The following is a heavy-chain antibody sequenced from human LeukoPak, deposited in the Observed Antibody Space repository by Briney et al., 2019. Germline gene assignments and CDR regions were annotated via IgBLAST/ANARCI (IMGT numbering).Heavy chain of an antibody. CDR3: ARDTTHYYGSGSYYNAGSSDY. V-gene: IGHV1-69*04. J-gene: IGHJ4*02. Sequence: SVKVSCKASGGTFSSYAISWVRQAPGQGLEWMGRIIPILGIANYAQKFQGRVTITADKSTSTAYMELSSLRSEDTAVYYCARDTTHYYGSGSYYNAGSSDYWGQGTLVTVSS. CDR1: GGTFSSYA. CDR2: IIPILGIA. D-gene: IGHD3-10*01.